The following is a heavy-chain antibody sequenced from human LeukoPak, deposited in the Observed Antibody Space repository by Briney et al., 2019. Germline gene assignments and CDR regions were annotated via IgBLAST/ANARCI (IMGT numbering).Heavy chain of an antibody. D-gene: IGHD3-16*01. V-gene: IGHV4-59*01. CDR3: ARVAWSGSYVNYSYMGV. Sequence: ASETLSLTCTVSGGSISSYYWSWIRQPPGKGLEWIGYIYYSGSTNYKSSLKSRVTISVDTSKNQFSLKLTSVTAADTAVYYCARVAWSGSYVNYSYMGVWGKGTTVTVSS. CDR2: IYYSGST. J-gene: IGHJ6*03. CDR1: GGSISSYY.